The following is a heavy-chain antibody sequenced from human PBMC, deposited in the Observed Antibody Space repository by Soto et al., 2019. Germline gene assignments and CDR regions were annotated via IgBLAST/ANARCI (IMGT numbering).Heavy chain of an antibody. CDR2: ISGSGINT. D-gene: IGHD5-18*01. J-gene: IGHJ6*03. CDR1: GFTFKNYA. Sequence: GGSLRLSCAASGFTFKNYAMSWVRQAPGKGPEWVSTISGSGINTYYADSVKGRFTISRDNSKNTLYLQMNSLRAEDTAVYYCASKRPSYGLSYYYYYMDVWGKGTTVTVSS. V-gene: IGHV3-23*01. CDR3: ASKRPSYGLSYYYYYMDV.